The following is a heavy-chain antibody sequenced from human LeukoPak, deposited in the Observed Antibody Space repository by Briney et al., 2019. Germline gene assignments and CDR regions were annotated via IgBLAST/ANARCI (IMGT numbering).Heavy chain of an antibody. CDR1: GFTISSYS. CDR3: ARERAVNGWTSAHFDY. D-gene: IGHD6-19*01. CDR2: ISNDGNTK. J-gene: IGHJ4*02. Sequence: GGSLRLSCATSGFTISSYSIHWVRQAPGKGLEWVSVISNDGNTKYYADSVRGRFTISRDNSENTLYLQINSLRIEDTAVYYCARERAVNGWTSAHFDYWGQGTLVTVSS. V-gene: IGHV3-30*14.